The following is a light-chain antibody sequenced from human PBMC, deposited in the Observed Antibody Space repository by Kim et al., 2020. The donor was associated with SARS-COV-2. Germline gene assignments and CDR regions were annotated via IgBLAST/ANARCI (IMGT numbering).Light chain of an antibody. J-gene: IGKJ5*01. CDR1: QGVSSY. Sequence: EIVLTQSPATLSLSPGERATLSCRASQGVSSYLAWYQQKPGQAPRLLIYDASNRATGIPARFSGSGPGTDFTLTISSLEPEDFAVYYCQRRSNFGQGTRLEIK. CDR3: QRRSN. CDR2: DAS. V-gene: IGKV3D-11*01.